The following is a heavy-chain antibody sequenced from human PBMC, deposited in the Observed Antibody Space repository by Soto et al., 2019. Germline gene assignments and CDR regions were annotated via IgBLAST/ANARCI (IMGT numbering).Heavy chain of an antibody. Sequence: SETLSLTCTVSGGSISSYYWSWIRQPPGKGLEWIGYIYYSGITNYKASLKSRVTMSVDKTKNDVSLKLTSVTAADTAVYYCARVLRGWFDPWGQGTPVTVSS. CDR2: IYYSGIT. CDR3: ARVLRGWFDP. J-gene: IGHJ5*02. CDR1: GGSISSYY. V-gene: IGHV4-59*12.